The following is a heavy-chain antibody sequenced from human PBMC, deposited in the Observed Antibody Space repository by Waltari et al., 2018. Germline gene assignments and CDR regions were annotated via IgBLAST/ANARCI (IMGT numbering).Heavy chain of an antibody. J-gene: IGHJ5*01. Sequence: EVQLVESGGGLVQPGGSLKLSCVASGFTFSSFDMGWVRQAPGKGLEWVSGVSGTGGLKYYADSVKGRFTISRDNAKNTVYLEISSLRADDTAVYYCAKPARGVIEDWFDSWGQGSLVSVSS. CDR1: GFTFSSFD. V-gene: IGHV3-23*04. CDR2: VSGTGGLK. CDR3: AKPARGVIEDWFDS. D-gene: IGHD3-10*01.